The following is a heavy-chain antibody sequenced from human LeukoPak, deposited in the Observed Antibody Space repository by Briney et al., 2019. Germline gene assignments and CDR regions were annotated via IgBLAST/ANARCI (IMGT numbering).Heavy chain of an antibody. Sequence: SQTLSLTCAISGDSVSSNSAAWNWIRQSPSRGLEWLGRTYYRSKWYNDYAVSVKSRITINPDTSKNQFSLQLNSVTPEDTAVYYCARVSLAEIFGVVYRGGYAFDIWGQGTMVTVSS. CDR1: GDSVSSNSAA. CDR2: TYYRSKWYN. V-gene: IGHV6-1*01. CDR3: ARVSLAEIFGVVYRGGYAFDI. D-gene: IGHD3-3*01. J-gene: IGHJ3*02.